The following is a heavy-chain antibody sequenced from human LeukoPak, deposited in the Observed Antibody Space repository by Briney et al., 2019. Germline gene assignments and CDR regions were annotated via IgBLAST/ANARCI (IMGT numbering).Heavy chain of an antibody. Sequence: VGALRLSCAASGFTFSNAWMIWVRQAPGKGLEWGGRIKSKTDCGTTEYAAPVKGRLTISRDDSKNTLYLQMNSLKTEDTAVYYCTTMYYYDSSGYYWYYWGQGTLVTVSS. D-gene: IGHD3-22*01. CDR1: GFTFSNAW. CDR3: TTMYYYDSSGYYWYY. V-gene: IGHV3-15*01. CDR2: IKSKTDCGTT. J-gene: IGHJ4*02.